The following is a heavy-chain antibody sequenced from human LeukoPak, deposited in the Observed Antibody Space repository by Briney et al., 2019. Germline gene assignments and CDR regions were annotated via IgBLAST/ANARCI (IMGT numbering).Heavy chain of an antibody. Sequence: PSETLSLTCTVSGGSISSYYWSWIRQSPGKGLEWIGYIYYSGSTNYNPSLKSRVTISVDTSKNQFSLKLSSVTAADTAVYYCARARVVPAALDYWGQGTLVTVSS. V-gene: IGHV4-59*01. D-gene: IGHD2-2*01. J-gene: IGHJ4*02. CDR3: ARARVVPAALDY. CDR1: GGSISSYY. CDR2: IYYSGST.